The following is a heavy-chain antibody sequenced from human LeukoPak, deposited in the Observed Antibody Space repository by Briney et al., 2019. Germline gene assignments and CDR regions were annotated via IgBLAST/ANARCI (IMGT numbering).Heavy chain of an antibody. D-gene: IGHD1-7*01. CDR1: GGTFSSYA. Sequence: SVKVSCKASGGTFSSYAISWVRQAPGQGLEWMGGIIPIFGTANYAQKFQGRVTITTDESTSTAYMELSSPRSEDTAVYYCARFMPSSGAAKSNWNYATGYFDYWGQGTLVTASS. J-gene: IGHJ4*02. V-gene: IGHV1-69*05. CDR3: ARFMPSSGAAKSNWNYATGYFDY. CDR2: IIPIFGTA.